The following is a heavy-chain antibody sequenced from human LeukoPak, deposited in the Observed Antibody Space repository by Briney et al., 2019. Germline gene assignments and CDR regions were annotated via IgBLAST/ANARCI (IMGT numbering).Heavy chain of an antibody. CDR2: ISSSSSTI. D-gene: IGHD6-13*01. CDR3: ARVPGFSSSWYDC. V-gene: IGHV3-48*04. J-gene: IGHJ4*02. Sequence: GGSLRLSCAASGFTFSSYSMNWVRQAPGKGLEWVSYISSSSSTIYYADSVKGRFTSSRDNAKNSLYLQMNSLRVEDTAVYYCARVPGFSSSWYDCWDQGTLVTVSS. CDR1: GFTFSSYS.